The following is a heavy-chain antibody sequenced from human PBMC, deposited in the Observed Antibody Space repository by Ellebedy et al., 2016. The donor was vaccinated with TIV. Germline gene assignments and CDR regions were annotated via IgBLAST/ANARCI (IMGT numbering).Heavy chain of an antibody. D-gene: IGHD3-3*01. CDR1: GFTFNTYA. J-gene: IGHJ4*02. CDR2: IGGAGRTT. Sequence: GGSLRLSCVASGFTFNTYAMSWVRRAPGRGLEWVSAIGGAGRTTYYAESVKGRFTISRDNSRNTVDLQMNSLRTEDTAVYYCAKVRDRVGGLWSGSEYWGQGTLVTVSS. CDR3: AKVRDRVGGLWSGSEY. V-gene: IGHV3-23*01.